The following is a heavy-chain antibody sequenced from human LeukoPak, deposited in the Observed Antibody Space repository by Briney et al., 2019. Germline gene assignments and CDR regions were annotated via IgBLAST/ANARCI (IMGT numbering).Heavy chain of an antibody. CDR3: ASDGGSDHHGLFDY. CDR1: GFTFSSYA. J-gene: IGHJ4*02. Sequence: GGSLRLSCAASGFTFSSYAMHWVRQAPGKGLEWVADISYNGVNKNYADSVKGRFTISRDNSKNTLYLQMNSLRAEDTAVYYCASDGGSDHHGLFDYWGQGTLVTVSS. CDR2: ISYNGVNK. V-gene: IGHV3-30*04. D-gene: IGHD5-12*01.